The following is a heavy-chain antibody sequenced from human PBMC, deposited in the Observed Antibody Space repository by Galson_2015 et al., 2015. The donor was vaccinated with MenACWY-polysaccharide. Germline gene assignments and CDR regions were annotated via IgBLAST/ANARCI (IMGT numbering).Heavy chain of an antibody. V-gene: IGHV3-7*01. D-gene: IGHD6-19*01. Sequence: SLRLSCAASGFSLSADWMNWVRQIPGKGQEWVANIRPDGGEMFYVDSVKGRFTISRDNAKNSLYLQMNNLRAEDTAVYYCARTIQWLVHFDLWGQGTLVTVSS. J-gene: IGHJ4*02. CDR2: IRPDGGEM. CDR1: GFSLSADW. CDR3: ARTIQWLVHFDL.